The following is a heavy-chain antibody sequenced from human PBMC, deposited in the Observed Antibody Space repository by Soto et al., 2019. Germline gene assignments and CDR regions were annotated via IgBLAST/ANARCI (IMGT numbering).Heavy chain of an antibody. Sequence: GGSLRLSCAASGFTFSSYAMHWVRQAPGKGLECVAFMSYDGTDKDYAESVKGRFTISRDNSKNTLYLQMNSLRPEDTAVYYCAREVRGFDPWGQGTLVTVSS. CDR3: AREVRGFDP. CDR1: GFTFSSYA. V-gene: IGHV3-30-3*01. CDR2: MSYDGTDK. J-gene: IGHJ5*02.